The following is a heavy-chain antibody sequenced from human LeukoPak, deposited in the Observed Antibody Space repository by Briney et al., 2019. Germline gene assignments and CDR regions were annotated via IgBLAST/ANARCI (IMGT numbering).Heavy chain of an antibody. V-gene: IGHV1-46*01. CDR3: ARGVVVPAAIRDYYYYMDV. J-gene: IGHJ6*03. CDR1: GYTFTSYG. Sequence: ASVTVSCKASGYTFTSYGISWVRQAPGQGLEWMGIINPSGGSTSYAQKFQGRVTLTRDTSTSTVYMELSSLRSEDTAVYYCARGVVVPAAIRDYYYYMDVWGKGTTVTVSS. CDR2: INPSGGST. D-gene: IGHD2-2*01.